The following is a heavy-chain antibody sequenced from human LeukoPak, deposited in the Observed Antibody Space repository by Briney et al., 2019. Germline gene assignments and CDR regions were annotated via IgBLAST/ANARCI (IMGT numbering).Heavy chain of an antibody. CDR2: VHLDGRT. V-gene: IGHV4-4*02. Sequence: SGTLSLTCGVSGGSVTSTNWWTWVRQPPGKGLEWIREVHLDGRTNYNPSLKSRLTMSVDLSENHISLKLTSVTAADTAVYYCAREGGFYRPLDYSGQGTLVTVSS. D-gene: IGHD3-3*01. J-gene: IGHJ4*02. CDR1: GGSVTSTNW. CDR3: AREGGFYRPLDY.